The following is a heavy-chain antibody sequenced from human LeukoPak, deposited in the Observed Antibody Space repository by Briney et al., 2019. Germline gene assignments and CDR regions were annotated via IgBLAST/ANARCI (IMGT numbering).Heavy chain of an antibody. J-gene: IGHJ5*02. CDR3: ARVFPSTITYYYDSSGPLGFDP. CDR1: GFTFSSYA. D-gene: IGHD3-22*01. CDR2: ISGSGGST. Sequence: PGGSLRLSCAASGFTFSSYAMSWVRQAPGKGLEWVSAISGSGGSTYYADSVKGRFTISRDNSKNTLYLQMNSLRAEDTAVYYCARVFPSTITYYYDSSGPLGFDPWGQGTLVTVSS. V-gene: IGHV3-23*01.